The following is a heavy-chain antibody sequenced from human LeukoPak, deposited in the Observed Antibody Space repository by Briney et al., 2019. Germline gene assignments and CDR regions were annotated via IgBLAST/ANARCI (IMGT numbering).Heavy chain of an antibody. CDR2: INPVSGGT. D-gene: IGHD6-13*01. CDR1: GYTFTGYF. CDR3: ARVVDSSSRYYFDY. J-gene: IGHJ4*02. V-gene: IGHV1-2*02. Sequence: ASVKVSCKASGYTFTGYFMHWVRQAPGQGLVWMGWINPVSGGTAYAQKFQGRVTMTRDPSISTAYMELSGLRSDDTAVYYCARVVDSSSRYYFDYWGQGTLVTVSS.